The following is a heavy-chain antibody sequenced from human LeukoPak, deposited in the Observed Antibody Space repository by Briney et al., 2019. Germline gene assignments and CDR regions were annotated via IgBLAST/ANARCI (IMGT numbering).Heavy chain of an antibody. CDR1: GGSFSTYA. D-gene: IGHD5-12*01. J-gene: IGHJ4*02. V-gene: IGHV1-69*04. Sequence: ASVKVSCKSSGGSFSTYAVNWVRQAPGQGLEWMGRLIPVLGMSHYAQGFQGRVTLTADRSTNTAYMELDRLTSDDTAVHFCARDRGGGFDLAFFDHWGQGTLVTVSS. CDR3: ARDRGGGFDLAFFDH. CDR2: LIPVLGMS.